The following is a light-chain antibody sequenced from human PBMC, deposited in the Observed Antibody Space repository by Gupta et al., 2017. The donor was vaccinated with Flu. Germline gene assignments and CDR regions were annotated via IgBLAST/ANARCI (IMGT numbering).Light chain of an antibody. CDR1: QSVGSSY. CDR3: QKDGTSPLT. Sequence: EIVLTQSPGILSLSPGERATLSCRASQSVGSSYLAWYQQKPGQAPSLLIYGASSRATGIPDRLSGSGPGTDFTLTISRLEPEDFAVYYCQKDGTSPLTFGGGTKVEI. J-gene: IGKJ4*01. CDR2: GAS. V-gene: IGKV3-20*01.